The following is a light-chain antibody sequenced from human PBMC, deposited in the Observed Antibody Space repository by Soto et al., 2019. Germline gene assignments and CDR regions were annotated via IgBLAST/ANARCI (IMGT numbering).Light chain of an antibody. CDR2: DAS. CDR3: QQYNNWPYT. CDR1: QSVRSN. V-gene: IGKV3-15*01. Sequence: EIVMTQSPATLSVSPGERVALSCRASQSVRSNFAWYQQKPGQARRILIYDASTRATGIPARFSGSGSGTEFTLTISGLQSEDFGVYYCQQYNNWPYTFGQGTKLEIK. J-gene: IGKJ2*01.